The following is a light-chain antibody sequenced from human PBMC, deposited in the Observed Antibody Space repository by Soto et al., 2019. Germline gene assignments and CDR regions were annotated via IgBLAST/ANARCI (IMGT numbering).Light chain of an antibody. CDR1: SSDVGGYNY. J-gene: IGLJ1*01. CDR2: DVS. V-gene: IGLV2-14*01. CDR3: SSYTSSNTYV. Sequence: QSALTQPASVSGSPGHASTITCTGTSSDVGGYNYVSWYQQHPGKAPKLMIYDVSHRPSGVSNRFSGSKSGNTASLTISELQAEDGADYYCSSYTSSNTYVFGTGTKVTVL.